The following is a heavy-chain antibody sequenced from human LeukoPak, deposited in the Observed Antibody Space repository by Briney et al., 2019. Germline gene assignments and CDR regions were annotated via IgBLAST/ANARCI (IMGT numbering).Heavy chain of an antibody. V-gene: IGHV4-39*07. D-gene: IGHD2-15*01. CDR2: IYYTGST. J-gene: IGHJ6*03. CDR3: ARGYCSGGSCYSYYYYNYMDV. Sequence: SETLSLTCTVSGGSISSSSYYWGWIRQPPGRGLEWIGSIYYTGSTNYNQSLKSRVTISVDTSKNQFSLKLSSVTAADTAVYYCARGYCSGGSCYSYYYYNYMDVWGKGTTVTVSS. CDR1: GGSISSSSYY.